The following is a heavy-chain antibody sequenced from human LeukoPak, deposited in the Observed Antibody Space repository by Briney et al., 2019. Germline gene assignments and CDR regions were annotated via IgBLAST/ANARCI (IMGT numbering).Heavy chain of an antibody. J-gene: IGHJ4*02. D-gene: IGHD5-24*01. V-gene: IGHV1-46*01. Sequence: ASVKVSCKASGYTFTFYYLYWVRQAPGQGLEWMGLINPSGGGTSYAQKFQGRVTMTRDMSTSTAYMELSRLRSDDTAVYYCARTWGVEMATISTIDYWGQGTLVTVSS. CDR2: INPSGGGT. CDR1: GYTFTFYY. CDR3: ARTWGVEMATISTIDY.